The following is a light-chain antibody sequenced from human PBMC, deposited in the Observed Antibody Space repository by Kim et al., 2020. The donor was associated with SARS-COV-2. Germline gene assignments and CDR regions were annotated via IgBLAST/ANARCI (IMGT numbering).Light chain of an antibody. Sequence: GRTETTSCPGSSGGMPRNYVQLFQQRPGSAPTTVIYEDKQRPSGVPDRFSGSIDSSSNSASLTISGLKAEDEADYYCQSYDNSNVVFGGGTQLTVL. V-gene: IGLV6-57*02. CDR2: EDK. CDR1: SGGMPRNY. J-gene: IGLJ2*01. CDR3: QSYDNSNVV.